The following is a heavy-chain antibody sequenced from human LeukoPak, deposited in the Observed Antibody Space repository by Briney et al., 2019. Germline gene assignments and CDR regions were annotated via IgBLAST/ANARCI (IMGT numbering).Heavy chain of an antibody. CDR1: GFTFSSYT. J-gene: IGHJ4*02. V-gene: IGHV3-21*01. D-gene: IGHD5-18*01. CDR3: ARTKYSYGYRDYYFEF. Sequence: GGSLRLSCAASGFTFSSYTMNWVRQAPGKGLEWVSSISTSSIYIYYADSVKGRFTISRDNAKNSLYLQMNSLRAEDTAVYYCARTKYSYGYRDYYFEFWGQGNLVTVSS. CDR2: ISTSSIYI.